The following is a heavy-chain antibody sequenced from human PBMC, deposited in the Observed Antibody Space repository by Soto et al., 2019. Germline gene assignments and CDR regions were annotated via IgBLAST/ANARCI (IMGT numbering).Heavy chain of an antibody. V-gene: IGHV1-2*04. CDR3: ARGHSTDCSNGVCSFFYNHEMDV. D-gene: IGHD2-8*01. CDR2: INPKSGGT. Sequence: GASVEVSCKASGYSFTDYHIHWVRQAPGQGLEWLGRINPKSGGTSTAQKFQGWVTMTRDRSISTVYMELTRLRSDDTAVYFCARGHSTDCSNGVCSFFYNHEMDVWGPGTLVTVSS. CDR1: GYSFTDYH. J-gene: IGHJ4*02.